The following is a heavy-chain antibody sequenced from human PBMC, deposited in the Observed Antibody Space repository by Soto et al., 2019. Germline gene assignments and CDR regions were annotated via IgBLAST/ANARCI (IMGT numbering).Heavy chain of an antibody. CDR3: ARDPRRGSPDYFDH. D-gene: IGHD1-1*01. V-gene: IGHV3-30*04. CDR2: LSFDGKVK. J-gene: IGHJ4*02. Sequence: QVRLVESGGGVVQPGGSLRLSCAASGFTLRTYPMHWLRQTPGKGLEWLTVLSFDGKVKHYADSVGGRFTISRDISENTLYLQMNSLRGEDTAVYYCARDPRRGSPDYFDHWGQGTLVTVSS. CDR1: GFTLRTYP.